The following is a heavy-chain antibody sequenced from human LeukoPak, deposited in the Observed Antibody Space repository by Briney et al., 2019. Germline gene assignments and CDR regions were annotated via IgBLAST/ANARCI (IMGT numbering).Heavy chain of an antibody. Sequence: ASVKVSCKASGYTFIDYYINWVRQAPGQGLEWMGWINPNSGGTNYGQKFQGRVTMTRDTSISTAYMELSRLRSDDTAVYYCATREKTSPIYNKWGQGTLVTVSS. CDR3: ATREKTSPIYNK. D-gene: IGHD2-2*01. CDR2: INPNSGGT. CDR1: GYTFIDYY. V-gene: IGHV1-2*02. J-gene: IGHJ4*02.